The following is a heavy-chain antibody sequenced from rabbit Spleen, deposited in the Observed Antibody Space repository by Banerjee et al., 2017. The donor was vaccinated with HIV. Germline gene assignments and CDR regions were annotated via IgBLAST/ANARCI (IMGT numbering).Heavy chain of an antibody. CDR3: ARDTGTSFSSYGMDL. CDR2: IAGSSSAFT. V-gene: IGHV1S45*01. D-gene: IGHD7-1*01. Sequence: QERLVESGGGLVKPEGSLKLSCTASGFSFSNKAVMSWVRQAPGKGLEWLSCIAGSSSAFTYSATWAKGRFTISKTSSTTVTLQMTSLTVADTATYFCARDTGTSFSSYGMDLWGPGTLVTVS. CDR1: GFSFSNKAV. J-gene: IGHJ6*01.